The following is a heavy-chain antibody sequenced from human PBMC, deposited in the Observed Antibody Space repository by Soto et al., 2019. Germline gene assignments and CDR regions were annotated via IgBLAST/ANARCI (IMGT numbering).Heavy chain of an antibody. CDR2: ISAYNGNT. CDR3: ARDWVVRGVIFGYNWFDP. D-gene: IGHD3-10*01. V-gene: IGHV1-18*01. J-gene: IGHJ5*02. Sequence: ASVKVSCKASGYTFTSYGISWVRQAPGQGLEWMGWISAYNGNTNYAQKLQGRATMTTDTSTSTAYMELRSLRSDDTAVYYCARDWVVRGVIFGYNWFDPWGQGTLVTVSS. CDR1: GYTFTSYG.